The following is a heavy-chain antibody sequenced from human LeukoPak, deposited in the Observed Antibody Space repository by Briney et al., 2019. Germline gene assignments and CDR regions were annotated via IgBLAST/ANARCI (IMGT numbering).Heavy chain of an antibody. J-gene: IGHJ5*02. V-gene: IGHV1-46*03. Sequence: GASVKVSCKASGYTFTGYYMHWVRQAPGQGLEWMGIINPSGGSTSYAQKFQGRVTMTRDTSTSTVYMELSSLRSEDTAVYYCATSSPHGSGSYYNAYNWFDPWGQGTLVTVSS. D-gene: IGHD3-10*01. CDR2: INPSGGST. CDR3: ATSSPHGSGSYYNAYNWFDP. CDR1: GYTFTGYY.